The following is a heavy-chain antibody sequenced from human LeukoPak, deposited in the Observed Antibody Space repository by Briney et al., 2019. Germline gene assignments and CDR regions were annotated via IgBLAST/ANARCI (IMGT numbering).Heavy chain of an antibody. D-gene: IGHD3-9*01. CDR1: GYTFTSYA. J-gene: IGHJ6*03. Sequence: GASVKVSCKASGYTFTSYAMNWVRQAPGQGLEWMGWINTNTGNPTYAQGFTGRFVFSLDTSVSTAYLQISSLKAEDTAVYYCARADFNYDILTGNYYYYMDVWGKGTTVTVSS. CDR3: ARADFNYDILTGNYYYYMDV. V-gene: IGHV7-4-1*02. CDR2: INTNTGNP.